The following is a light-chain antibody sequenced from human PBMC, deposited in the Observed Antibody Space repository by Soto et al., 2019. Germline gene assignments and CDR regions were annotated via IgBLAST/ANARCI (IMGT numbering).Light chain of an antibody. V-gene: IGKV1-39*01. CDR2: AAY. CDR3: KQSYSTPWT. J-gene: IGKJ1*01. CDR1: QSIRRF. Sequence: DIQMTQSPSSLSASVGDRVTITCRASQSIRRFLNWYQQKPGKAPKLLIYAAYSLQSGVQSRFSGSGSGTDFTLTIRSLQPEDFETYYCKQSYSTPWTFGQGTKVDIK.